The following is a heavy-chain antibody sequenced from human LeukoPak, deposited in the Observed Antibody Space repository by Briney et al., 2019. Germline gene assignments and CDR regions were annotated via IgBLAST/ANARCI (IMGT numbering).Heavy chain of an antibody. CDR1: GGSINNYY. CDR2: IYYSGST. D-gene: IGHD3-10*01. J-gene: IGHJ3*02. V-gene: IGHV4-59*01. Sequence: SETLSLTCTVTGGSINNYYWSWIRQPPGKGLEWIGYIYYSGSTYYNPSLKSRATISVDTSKNQFSLKLSSVTAADTAVYYCARVGMRRDAFDIWGQGTMVTVSS. CDR3: ARVGMRRDAFDI.